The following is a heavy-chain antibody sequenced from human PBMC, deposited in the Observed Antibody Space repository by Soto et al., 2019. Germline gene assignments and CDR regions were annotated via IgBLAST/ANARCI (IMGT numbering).Heavy chain of an antibody. J-gene: IGHJ3*02. D-gene: IGHD1-20*01. CDR3: ARPENKWNAIYGAFDI. V-gene: IGHV3-48*01. CDR2: ISSSSNTI. Sequence: PGGSLRLSCAASGFTFSDYSMNWVRQAPWKGLEWISYISSSSNTIYYADSVKGRFTISRDNARNSLFLQMNTLRVDDTAVYYCARPENKWNAIYGAFDIWGQGTMVTVSS. CDR1: GFTFSDYS.